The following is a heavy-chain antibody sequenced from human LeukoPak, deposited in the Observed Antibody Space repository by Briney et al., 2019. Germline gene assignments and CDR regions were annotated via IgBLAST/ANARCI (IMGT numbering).Heavy chain of an antibody. V-gene: IGHV3-23*01. CDR1: GFTFSSYA. Sequence: GGSLRLSCAASGFTFSSYAMSWVRQAPGKGLEWVSAISGSGGSTYYADSVKGRFTISRDNSKNTLYLQMNSLRAEDTAVYYCAKVLGFGEDHYYDSSGYYYGYFQHWGQGTLVTVSS. J-gene: IGHJ1*01. D-gene: IGHD3-22*01. CDR3: AKVLGFGEDHYYDSSGYYYGYFQH. CDR2: ISGSGGST.